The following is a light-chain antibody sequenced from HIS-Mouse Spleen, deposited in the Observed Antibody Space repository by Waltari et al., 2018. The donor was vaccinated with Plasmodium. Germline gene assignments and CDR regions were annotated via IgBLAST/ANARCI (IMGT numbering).Light chain of an antibody. Sequence: EIVMPQSPATLSVSPGERATLSCRASPSVSSNLAWYQKKPGQAPRLLIYGASTRATGIPARFSGSGSGTEFTLTISSLQSEEFAVYYCQQYNNWSFTFGPGTKVDIK. V-gene: IGKV3-15*01. J-gene: IGKJ3*01. CDR1: PSVSSN. CDR3: QQYNNWSFT. CDR2: GAS.